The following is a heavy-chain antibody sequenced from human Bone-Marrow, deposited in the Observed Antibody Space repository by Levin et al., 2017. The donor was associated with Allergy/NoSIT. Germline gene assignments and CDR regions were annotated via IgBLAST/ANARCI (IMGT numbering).Heavy chain of an antibody. J-gene: IGHJ6*02. D-gene: IGHD2-2*01. CDR2: ISFDRNNE. V-gene: IGHV3-30*04. CDR1: GFSFTSYA. Sequence: GGSLRLSCAASGFSFTSYAMHWVRQAPGKGLEWVAFISFDRNNEYFADSVKGRFTISRDNSKDTVYLQMNSLRVEDTAVYYCARLQDPGAMVYYRHGMDVWGQGTTVTVSS. CDR3: ARLQDPGAMVYYRHGMDV.